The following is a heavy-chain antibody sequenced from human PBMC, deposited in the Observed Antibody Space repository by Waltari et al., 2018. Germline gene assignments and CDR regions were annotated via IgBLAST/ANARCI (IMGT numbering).Heavy chain of an antibody. D-gene: IGHD3-10*01. CDR3: ATQARITMVRGVY. CDR1: GGSISSSSYY. Sequence: QLQLQESGPGLVKPSETLSLTCTVSGGSISSSSYYWGWIRQPPGKGLEWIGSIYYSGSTYYNPSLKSRVTISVDTSKNQFSLKLSSVTAADTAVYYCATQARITMVRGVYWGQGTLVTVSS. CDR2: IYYSGST. V-gene: IGHV4-39*07. J-gene: IGHJ4*02.